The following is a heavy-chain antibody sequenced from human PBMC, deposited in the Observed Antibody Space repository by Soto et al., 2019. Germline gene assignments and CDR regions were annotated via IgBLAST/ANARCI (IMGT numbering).Heavy chain of an antibody. Sequence: GGSLRLSCAASGFTFSSYAMSWVRQAPGKGLEWVSGISGSGGTTYYGDSVKGRFTISRDNSKNTLYLQMNRLRAEDTAVXYCAKTGSGDYFSWFDPWGQGTLVTVSS. D-gene: IGHD3-10*01. CDR2: ISGSGGTT. V-gene: IGHV3-23*01. CDR1: GFTFSSYA. J-gene: IGHJ5*02. CDR3: AKTGSGDYFSWFDP.